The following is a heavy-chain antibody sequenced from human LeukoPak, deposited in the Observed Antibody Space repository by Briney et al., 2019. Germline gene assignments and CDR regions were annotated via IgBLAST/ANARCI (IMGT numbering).Heavy chain of an antibody. CDR2: IYYSGST. J-gene: IGHJ2*01. CDR1: GGSISSYY. D-gene: IGHD4-11*01. V-gene: IGHV4-59*01. Sequence: SETLSLTCTVSGGSISSYYWSWIRQPPGKGLEWIGYIYYSGSTNYNPSLKSRVTISVDTSKNQFSLKLSSVTAADTAVYYCARVYSIHWYFDLWGRGTLVTVSS. CDR3: ARVYSIHWYFDL.